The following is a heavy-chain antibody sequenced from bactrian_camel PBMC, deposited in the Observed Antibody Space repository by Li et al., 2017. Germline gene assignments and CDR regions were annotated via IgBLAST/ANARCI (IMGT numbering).Heavy chain of an antibody. CDR2: SIRDGTS. CDR1: GFTFSNYW. Sequence: HVQLVESGGGLVQPGGSLRLSCAASGFTFSNYWMFWVRQAPGKGLEWVSSIRDGTSGYAASVKGRFTGSTDNDKNTVYLQLNSLESEDTAMYYCAKGPRSDCYSESWCSYEHNYWGQGTQVTVS. CDR3: AKGPRSDCYSESWCSYEHNY. V-gene: IGHV3S1*01. J-gene: IGHJ4*01. D-gene: IGHD3*01.